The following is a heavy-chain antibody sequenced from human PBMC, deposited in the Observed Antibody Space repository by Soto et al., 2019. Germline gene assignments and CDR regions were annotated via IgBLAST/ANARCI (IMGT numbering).Heavy chain of an antibody. CDR2: LHYSGST. Sequence: SYTLSLSCTVSGDCMFSYLGAWILQPPGKGLEWIGYLHYSGSTNYNPSLKSRVTTSVDTSQNQFSLSLSSVTAADTAVYYCARANQIAPKRNAFDISGQGTLVT. J-gene: IGHJ3*02. CDR3: ARANQIAPKRNAFDI. CDR1: GDCMFSYL. V-gene: IGHV4-59*07. D-gene: IGHD6-13*01.